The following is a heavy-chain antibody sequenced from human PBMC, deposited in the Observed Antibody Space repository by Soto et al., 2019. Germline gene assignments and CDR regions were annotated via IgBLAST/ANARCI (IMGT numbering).Heavy chain of an antibody. CDR2: IRSKAYGGTT. D-gene: IGHD4-17*01. V-gene: IGHV3-49*03. CDR3: TREAHDYGDYADY. Sequence: GGSLRLSCTASGFTFGDYAMSWFRQAPGKGLEWVGFIRSKAYGGTTEYAASVKGRFTISRDDSKSIAYLQMNSLKTEDTAVYYCTREAHDYGDYADYWGQGTLVTAPQ. J-gene: IGHJ4*02. CDR1: GFTFGDYA.